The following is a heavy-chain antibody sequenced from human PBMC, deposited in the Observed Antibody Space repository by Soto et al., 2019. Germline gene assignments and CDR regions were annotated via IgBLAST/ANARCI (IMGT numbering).Heavy chain of an antibody. CDR2: IYYSGST. D-gene: IGHD4-17*01. Sequence: QVQLRESGPGLVKPSQTLSLTCTVSGGSISSGGYYWSWIRQHPGKGLEWIGYIYYSGSTYYNTLHKRRVITSVDTSKHQFALKLRSVTAADAAVYYCAGDSLGEGIDYWGQGTLVTVSS. V-gene: IGHV4-31*03. CDR3: AGDSLGEGIDY. CDR1: GGSISSGGYY. J-gene: IGHJ4*02.